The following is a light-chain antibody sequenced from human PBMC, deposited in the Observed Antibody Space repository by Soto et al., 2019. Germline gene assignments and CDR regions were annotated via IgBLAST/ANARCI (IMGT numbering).Light chain of an antibody. V-gene: IGKV1D-16*02. CDR1: QGISSH. CDR2: AAS. CDR3: QQYDSYPSA. J-gene: IGKJ4*01. Sequence: DIQMTQSPSSLSAAVGDRVTITCRARQGISSHLAWYQQKPDTAPKSLIYAASSLQSGVPSRFSGSGSGTEFTLTISSLQPEDSATYYCQQYDSYPSAFGGGTKVDIK.